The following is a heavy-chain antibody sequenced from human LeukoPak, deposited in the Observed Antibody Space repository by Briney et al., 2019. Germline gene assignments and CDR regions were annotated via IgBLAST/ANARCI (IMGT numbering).Heavy chain of an antibody. D-gene: IGHD6-19*01. CDR1: GFTFSTYF. CDR2: ISFSGDNT. V-gene: IGHV3-23*01. Sequence: PGGSLRLSCAASGFTFSTYFMNWVRQTPGKGLQWVSAISFSGDNTFYADSVKGRFTISRDNSKNTLYLQMNSLRTEDMAVYYCATGYTNGWPRRDYWGQGTLVTVSS. CDR3: ATGYTNGWPRRDY. J-gene: IGHJ4*02.